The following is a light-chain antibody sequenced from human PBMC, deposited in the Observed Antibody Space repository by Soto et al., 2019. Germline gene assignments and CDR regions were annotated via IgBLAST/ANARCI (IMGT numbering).Light chain of an antibody. CDR1: QSVSSSY. V-gene: IGKV3-20*01. CDR3: QQYGSSSYT. CDR2: GAS. Sequence: EIVLTQSPGTLTLSPGERATLSCRASQSVSSSYLAWYQQKPGQAPRLLIYGASSRATGIPDRFSGSGSGTDVILTISRLEPEDFAVYYCQQYGSSSYTFGQGTKLEIK. J-gene: IGKJ2*01.